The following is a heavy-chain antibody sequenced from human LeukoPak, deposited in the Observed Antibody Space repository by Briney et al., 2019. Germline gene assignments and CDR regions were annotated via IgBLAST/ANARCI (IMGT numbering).Heavy chain of an antibody. Sequence: ASVKVSCKSSVDTFSSYYMHWVRQAPGQGLEWMGMIIPILGIANYAQKFQGRVTITADKSTSTAYMELSSLRSEDTAVYYCARDQGDGYNFDYWGQGTLVTVSS. D-gene: IGHD5-24*01. J-gene: IGHJ4*02. CDR2: IIPILGIA. V-gene: IGHV1-69*04. CDR1: VDTFSSYY. CDR3: ARDQGDGYNFDY.